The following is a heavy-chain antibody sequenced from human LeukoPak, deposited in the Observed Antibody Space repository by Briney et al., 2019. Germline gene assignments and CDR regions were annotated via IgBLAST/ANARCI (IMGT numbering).Heavy chain of an antibody. Sequence: ASVKVSCKASGGTFSNYAISWVRQAPGQGLEWLGGIIPIFGPPNTAQKFQGRVTITADESTSTVHMELSSLTSEDTAMYYCARVMITFGGVIVTRDYFDYWGQGTLVTVSS. CDR3: ARVMITFGGVIVTRDYFDY. D-gene: IGHD3-16*02. CDR2: IIPIFGPP. J-gene: IGHJ4*02. CDR1: GGTFSNYA. V-gene: IGHV1-69*13.